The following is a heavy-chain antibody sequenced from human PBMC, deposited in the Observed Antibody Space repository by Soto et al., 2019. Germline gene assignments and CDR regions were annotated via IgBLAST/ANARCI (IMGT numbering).Heavy chain of an antibody. CDR2: ISGSGGST. Sequence: EVQLLESGGGLVQPGGSLRLSCAASGFTFSSYAMSWVRQAPGKGLEWVSAISGSGGSTYYADSVKGRFTISRDNSKNTLYLQMNSLRAEDTAVYYCASNGDYGDWYFALWGRGTLVTVSS. D-gene: IGHD4-17*01. CDR3: ASNGDYGDWYFAL. V-gene: IGHV3-23*01. J-gene: IGHJ2*01. CDR1: GFTFSSYA.